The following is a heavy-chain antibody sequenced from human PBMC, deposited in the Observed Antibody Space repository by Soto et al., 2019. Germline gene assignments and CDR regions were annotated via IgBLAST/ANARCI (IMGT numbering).Heavy chain of an antibody. J-gene: IGHJ3*02. CDR2: IYFSGST. V-gene: IGHV4-39*01. CDR3: AAQRGGWYYAFDI. CDR1: GGSITSSSYY. D-gene: IGHD6-19*01. Sequence: PSETLSLTCTVSGGSITSSSYYWGWIRQPPGKGLEWIGSIYFSGSTYYNPSLKSRVTISVDTSKNQFSLKLSSVTAADTAVYYCAAQRGGWYYAFDIWGQGTIVT.